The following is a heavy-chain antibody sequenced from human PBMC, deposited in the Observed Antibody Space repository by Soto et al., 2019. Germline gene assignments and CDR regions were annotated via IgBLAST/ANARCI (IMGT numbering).Heavy chain of an antibody. V-gene: IGHV6-1*01. CDR2: TYYRSKWYN. CDR3: ERVITATAQYYVHS. CDR1: GDSVSSNSAA. J-gene: IGHJ4*01. Sequence: SQTLSRTCAISGDSVSSNSAAWNWIRQSPSRGLEWLGRTYYRSKWYNDYAVSVKSRITINPDTSKKQFSLQLNSVTPEETAVHYCERVITATAQYYVHSSGHATLVTVPQ. D-gene: IGHD3-16*02.